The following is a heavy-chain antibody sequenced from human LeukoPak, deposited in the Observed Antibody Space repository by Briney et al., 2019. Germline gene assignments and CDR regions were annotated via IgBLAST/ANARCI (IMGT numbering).Heavy chain of an antibody. CDR2: INPKSDGT. D-gene: IGHD3-10*01. CDR1: GYTFTSYY. CDR3: ARNLWFGESSDAFDM. Sequence: GASVKVSCKASGYTFTSYYMHWVRQAPGQGLEWMGWINPKSDGTNYAQKFQGRVTMTRDTSISTAYMDMSSLRSDDTAVYYCARNLWFGESSDAFDMWGQGTMVTVSS. V-gene: IGHV1-2*02. J-gene: IGHJ3*02.